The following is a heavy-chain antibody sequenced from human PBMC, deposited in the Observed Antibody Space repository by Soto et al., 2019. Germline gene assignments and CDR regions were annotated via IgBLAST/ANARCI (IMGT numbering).Heavy chain of an antibody. CDR1: GGSISSYY. J-gene: IGHJ6*02. V-gene: IGHV4-59*08. D-gene: IGHD1-26*01. CDR3: ASGSYYYYYGMDV. Sequence: SETLSLTCTVSGGSISSYYWSWIRQPPGKGLEWIGYIYYSGSTNYNPSLKSRVTISVDTSKNQFSLKLSSVTAADTAVYYCASGSYYYYYGMDVWGQGTTVTVSS. CDR2: IYYSGST.